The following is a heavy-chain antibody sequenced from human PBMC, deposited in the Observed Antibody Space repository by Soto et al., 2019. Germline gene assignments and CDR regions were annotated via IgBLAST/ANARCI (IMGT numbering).Heavy chain of an antibody. D-gene: IGHD2-8*02. J-gene: IGHJ6*02. CDR1: GGTFSSYA. Sequence: ASVKVSCKASGGTFSSYAISWVRQAPGQGLEWMGGIIPIFGTANYAQKFQGRVTITADESTSTAYMELSSLRSEDTAVYYCARDVLKRGVVYASFGMDVWGQGTTVTVSS. CDR2: IIPIFGTA. CDR3: ARDVLKRGVVYASFGMDV. V-gene: IGHV1-69*13.